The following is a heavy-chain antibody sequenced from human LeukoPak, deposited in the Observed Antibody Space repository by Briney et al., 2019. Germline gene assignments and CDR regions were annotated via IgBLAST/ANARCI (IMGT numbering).Heavy chain of an antibody. CDR2: TGSSSSYI. D-gene: IGHD1-26*01. Sequence: GGSLRLSCAASGFTFSGYSMNWVRQAPGKGLEWVSSTGSSSSYIYYADSVKGRFTISRDNAKNSLYLQMNSLRAEDTAVYYCARGEWELLGGMDVWGQGTTVTVSS. CDR1: GFTFSGYS. J-gene: IGHJ6*02. CDR3: ARGEWELLGGMDV. V-gene: IGHV3-21*01.